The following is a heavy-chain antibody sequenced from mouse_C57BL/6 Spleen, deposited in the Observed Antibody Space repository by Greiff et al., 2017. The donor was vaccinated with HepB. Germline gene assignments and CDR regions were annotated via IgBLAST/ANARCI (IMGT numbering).Heavy chain of an antibody. CDR3: ARRSGTGSFAY. CDR2: ISYSGST. V-gene: IGHV3-1*01. CDR1: GYSITSGYY. Sequence: DVQLQESGPGMVKPSQSLSLTCTVTGYSITSGYYWHWIRHFPGNKLEWMGYISYSGSTNYNPSLKSRISITHDTSKNHFFLKLNSVTTEDTATYYCARRSGTGSFAYWGQGTLVTVSA. J-gene: IGHJ3*01. D-gene: IGHD4-1*01.